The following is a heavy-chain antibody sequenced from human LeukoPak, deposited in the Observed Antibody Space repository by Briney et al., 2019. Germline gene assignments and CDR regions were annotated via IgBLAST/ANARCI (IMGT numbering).Heavy chain of an antibody. J-gene: IGHJ3*02. D-gene: IGHD6-6*01. CDR3: ARDRWSSNSSEGVFDI. Sequence: GASVKVSCKASGYTFTDYGISWVRQAPGQGLEWMGWISAYNGNTYFAQKFQGRVTMTTDTSTTTAYMELRSLRSDDTAVYYCARDRWSSNSSEGVFDIWGQGTMVTVFS. V-gene: IGHV1-18*01. CDR1: GYTFTDYG. CDR2: ISAYNGNT.